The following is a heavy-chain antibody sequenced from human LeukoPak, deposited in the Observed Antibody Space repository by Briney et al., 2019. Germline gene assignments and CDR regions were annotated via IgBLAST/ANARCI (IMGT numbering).Heavy chain of an antibody. D-gene: IGHD2-2*01. CDR2: IYYSGST. CDR3: AREVYCTTTSCVGPNWFDP. J-gene: IGHJ5*02. CDR1: GGSIRSYY. Sequence: SETLSLTFTVSGGSIRSYYWSWIRQPPGKGLEWIGYIYYSGSTNYNPSLKSRVTISVDTSKNQISLKLSSVTAADTAMYYCAREVYCTTTSCVGPNWFDPWGQGTLVTVSS. V-gene: IGHV4-59*01.